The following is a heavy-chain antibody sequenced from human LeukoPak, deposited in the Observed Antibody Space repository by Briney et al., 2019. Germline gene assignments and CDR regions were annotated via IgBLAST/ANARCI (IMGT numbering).Heavy chain of an antibody. CDR3: ARDIAVSGTYYYYMDV. CDR2: IYTSGST. CDR1: GGSISSYY. Sequence: SETLSLTCTVSGGSISSYYWSWIRQPAGKGLEWIGRIYTSGSTNYNPSLKSRVTMSVDTSKNQISLKLSSVTAADTAVYYCARDIAVSGTYYYYMDVWGKGTTVTVSS. V-gene: IGHV4-4*07. J-gene: IGHJ6*03. D-gene: IGHD6-13*01.